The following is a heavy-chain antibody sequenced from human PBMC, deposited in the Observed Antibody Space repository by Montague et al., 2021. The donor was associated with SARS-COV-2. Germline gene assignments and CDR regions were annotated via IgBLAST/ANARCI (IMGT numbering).Heavy chain of an antibody. D-gene: IGHD3-10*01. V-gene: IGHV3-23*01. CDR1: GPSVTMSSYY. J-gene: IGHJ6*02. Sequence: ETLSLACTVSGPSVTMSSYYWVWLRQSPGKGLEWASAISGSGGSTYYADSLKGRFTISRDNSKNTLYLQMNSLRAEDTAVYYCAPAAIGALLWFGRLPYGMDVWGQGTTVTVSS. CDR2: ISGSGGST. CDR3: APAAIGALLWFGRLPYGMDV.